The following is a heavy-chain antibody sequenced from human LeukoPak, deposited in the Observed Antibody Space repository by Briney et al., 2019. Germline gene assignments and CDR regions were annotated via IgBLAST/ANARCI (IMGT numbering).Heavy chain of an antibody. D-gene: IGHD3-22*01. CDR1: GLTFSSYW. CDR3: ARDKGDWYYYDSSGSDY. CDR2: INSDGSST. V-gene: IGHV3-74*01. J-gene: IGHJ4*02. Sequence: GGSLRLSCAASGLTFSSYWMHWVRQAPGKGLVRVSRINSDGSSTSYADSVKGRFTISRDNAKNTLYLQMNSLRAEDTAVYYCARDKGDWYYYDSSGSDYWGQGTLVTVSS.